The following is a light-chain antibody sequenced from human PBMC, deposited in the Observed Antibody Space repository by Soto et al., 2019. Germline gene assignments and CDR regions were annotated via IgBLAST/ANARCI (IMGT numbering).Light chain of an antibody. V-gene: IGKV3-20*01. CDR2: GAS. J-gene: IGKJ3*01. CDR1: QSVSSSY. Sequence: EIVLTQSPGTLSLSPGERATLSCRASQSVSSSYLAWYQQKPGQAPRLLIYGASSRATGIPDRFSGSGSGTDFTLTISSLEPEDFAGYYCQQDGSSPFTFGPGTKVDIK. CDR3: QQDGSSPFT.